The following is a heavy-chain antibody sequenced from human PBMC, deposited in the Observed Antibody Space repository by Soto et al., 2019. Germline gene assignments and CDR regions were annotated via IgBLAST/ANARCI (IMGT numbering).Heavy chain of an antibody. J-gene: IGHJ5*02. CDR2: ISAYNGNT. CDR3: ARVGAWWRRYFLGFDP. V-gene: IGHV1-18*04. Sequence: ASVKVSCKASGYTFTSYGISWVRQAPGQGLEWMGWISAYNGNTNYAQKLQGRVTMTTDTSTSTAYMELRSLRSDDTAVYYCARVGAWWRRYFLGFDPWGQGILVTVSS. D-gene: IGHD1-26*01. CDR1: GYTFTSYG.